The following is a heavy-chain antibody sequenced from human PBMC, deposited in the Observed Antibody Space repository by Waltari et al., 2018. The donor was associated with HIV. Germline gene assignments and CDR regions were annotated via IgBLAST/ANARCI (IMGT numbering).Heavy chain of an antibody. CDR3: ARAGSWYSVVPDDAVDI. V-gene: IGHV4-34*01. CDR1: GGSFSGYY. J-gene: IGHJ3*02. Sequence: QVQLQQWGAGLLKPSETLSLTCAVYGGSFSGYYWSWIRQPPGKGLEWIGEINHSGSTNYNPSLKSRVTISVDTSKNQFSLKLSSVTAADTAVYYCARAGSWYSVVPDDAVDIWGQGTMVTVSS. D-gene: IGHD6-13*01. CDR2: INHSGST.